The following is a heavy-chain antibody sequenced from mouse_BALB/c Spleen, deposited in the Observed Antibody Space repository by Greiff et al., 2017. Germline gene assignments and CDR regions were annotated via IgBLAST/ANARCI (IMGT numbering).Heavy chain of an antibody. CDR2: ISSGGSYT. J-gene: IGHJ4*01. CDR1: GFTFSSYA. Sequence: DVKLVESGGGLVKPGGSLKLSCAASGFTFSSYAMSWVRQSPEKRLEWVAEISSGGSYTYYPDTVTGRFTISRDNAKNTLYLEMSSLRSEDTAMYYCARGGIAANYAMDYWGQGTSVTVSS. V-gene: IGHV5-9-4*01. CDR3: ARGGIAANYAMDY. D-gene: IGHD2-12*01.